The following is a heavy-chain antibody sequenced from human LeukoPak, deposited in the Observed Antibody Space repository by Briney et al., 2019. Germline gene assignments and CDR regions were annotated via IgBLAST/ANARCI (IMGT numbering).Heavy chain of an antibody. J-gene: IGHJ4*02. Sequence: GGSLRFSCAASGFTFGTYAMTWVRQAPGKGLEWVSVISGSGGSTYYADSVKGRFIISRDNSKNTLYLQMNSLRAEDTAVYYCAKNHYSSSRDYFDYWGQGTLVTVSS. CDR3: AKNHYSSSRDYFDY. V-gene: IGHV3-23*01. CDR1: GFTFGTYA. D-gene: IGHD6-13*01. CDR2: ISGSGGST.